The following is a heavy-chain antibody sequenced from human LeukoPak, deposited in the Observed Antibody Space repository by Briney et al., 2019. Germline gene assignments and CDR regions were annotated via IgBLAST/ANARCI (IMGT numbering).Heavy chain of an antibody. Sequence: PGGSLRLSCAASGFTFSSYAMSWVRQAPGKGLEWVPAISGSGGSTYYADSVKGRFTISRDNSKNTLYLQMNSLRAEDTAVYYCAKSLLWFGELNYWGQGTLVTVSS. CDR3: AKSLLWFGELNY. CDR1: GFTFSSYA. D-gene: IGHD3-10*01. J-gene: IGHJ4*02. CDR2: ISGSGGST. V-gene: IGHV3-23*01.